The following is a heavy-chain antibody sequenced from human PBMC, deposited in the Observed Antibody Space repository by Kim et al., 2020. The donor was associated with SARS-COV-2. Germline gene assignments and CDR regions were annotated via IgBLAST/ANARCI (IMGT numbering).Heavy chain of an antibody. D-gene: IGHD3-10*01. CDR1: GFTFSDYY. CDR3: AREDGSGVGGNWFDP. J-gene: IGHJ5*02. V-gene: IGHV3-11*06. Sequence: GGSLRLSCAASGFTFSDYYMSWIRQAPGKGLEWVSYISSSSSYTNYADSVKGRFTISRDNAKNSLYLQMNSLRAEDTAVYYCAREDGSGVGGNWFDPWGQGTLVTVSS. CDR2: ISSSSSYT.